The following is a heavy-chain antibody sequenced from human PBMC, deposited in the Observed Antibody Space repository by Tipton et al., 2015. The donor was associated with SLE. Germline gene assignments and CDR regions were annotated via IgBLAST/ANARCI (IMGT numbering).Heavy chain of an antibody. CDR2: SRNKAKSYTT. Sequence: SLRLSCAASGFTFSDYYMDWVRQAPGKGLEWVGRSRNKAKSYTTEYAASVEGRFNISRDDSQNSMYLQMNSLKTEDTAVYFCAKRGRGTTSNFDYWGQGTLVTVSS. CDR1: GFTFSDYY. J-gene: IGHJ4*02. CDR3: AKRGRGTTSNFDY. D-gene: IGHD1-14*01. V-gene: IGHV3-72*01.